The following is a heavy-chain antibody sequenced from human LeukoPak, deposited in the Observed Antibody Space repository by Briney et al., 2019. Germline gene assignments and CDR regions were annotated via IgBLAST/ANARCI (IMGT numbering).Heavy chain of an antibody. CDR1: GGSISSYY. D-gene: IGHD1-26*01. CDR3: ARENSGSYREFDY. J-gene: IGHJ4*02. V-gene: IGHV4-4*07. Sequence: PSETLSLTCTVSGGSISSYYWTWIRQPAGKGLEWIGRIYPSGSTNYNPSLKSRVTMSVDTSKNQFSLKLSSVTAADPAVYYCARENSGSYREFDYWGQGTLVTVSS. CDR2: IYPSGST.